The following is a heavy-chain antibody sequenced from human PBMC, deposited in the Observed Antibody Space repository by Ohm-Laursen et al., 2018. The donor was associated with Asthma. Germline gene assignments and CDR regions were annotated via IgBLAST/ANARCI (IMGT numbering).Heavy chain of an antibody. D-gene: IGHD3-16*01. Sequence: SLRLSCAASRFTFSSYAMSWVRQAPGKGLEWVSAISGSGGSTYYADSVKGRFTISRDNSKNTLYLQMNSLRAEDTAVYYCAKPITGFGDYYYYGMDVWGQGTTVTVSS. CDR2: ISGSGGST. J-gene: IGHJ6*02. CDR3: AKPITGFGDYYYYGMDV. CDR1: RFTFSSYA. V-gene: IGHV3-23*01.